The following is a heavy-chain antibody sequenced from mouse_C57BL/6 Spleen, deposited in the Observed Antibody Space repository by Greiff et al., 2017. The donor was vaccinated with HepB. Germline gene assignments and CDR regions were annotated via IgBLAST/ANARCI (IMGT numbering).Heavy chain of an antibody. CDR1: GYSFTGYY. Sequence: EVQLQQSGPELVKPGASVKISCKASGYSFTGYYMNWVKQSPEKSLEWIGEINPSTGGTTYNQKFKAKATLTVDKSSSTAYMQLKSLTSEDSAVYYCARLDGYPFAYWGQGTLVTVSA. CDR3: ARLDGYPFAY. J-gene: IGHJ3*01. D-gene: IGHD2-3*01. CDR2: INPSTGGT. V-gene: IGHV1-42*01.